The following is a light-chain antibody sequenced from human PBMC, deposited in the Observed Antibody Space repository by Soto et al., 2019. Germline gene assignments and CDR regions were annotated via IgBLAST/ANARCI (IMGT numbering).Light chain of an antibody. CDR3: NSYAGGNTFV. Sequence: SALTQPASVSGSPGQSITISCTGTSSDVGGYNYVSWYQQHPGKAPKVLLYEVNKRPSGVPDRFSGSKSGNMASLTVSGLQAEDEAEYYCNSYAGGNTFVFGSGTKVTVL. J-gene: IGLJ1*01. V-gene: IGLV2-8*01. CDR1: SSDVGGYNY. CDR2: EVN.